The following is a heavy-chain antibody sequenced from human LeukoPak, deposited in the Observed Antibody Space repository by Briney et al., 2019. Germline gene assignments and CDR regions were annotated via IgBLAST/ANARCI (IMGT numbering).Heavy chain of an antibody. V-gene: IGHV3-30-3*01. CDR3: AREVTYGASALQH. CDR1: GFTFSDYA. CDR2: ISYDGIGK. J-gene: IGHJ1*01. D-gene: IGHD4-17*01. Sequence: GGSLRLSCATSGFTFSDYAMYWVRQAPGKGLEWVALISYDGIGKYYADSVEGRFTISRDNSKNTLYLQMDGLRAEDTALYYCAREVTYGASALQHWGQGTLVTVSS.